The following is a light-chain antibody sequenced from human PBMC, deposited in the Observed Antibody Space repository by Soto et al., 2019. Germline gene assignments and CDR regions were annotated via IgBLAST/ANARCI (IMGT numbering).Light chain of an antibody. CDR3: GTWDNNLSAYV. CDR2: DNN. CDR1: SSNIGNNY. V-gene: IGLV1-51*01. Sequence: QSVLTQPPSVSAAPGQKVTISCSGSSSNIGNNYVSWYQQLPGTAPKFLIYDNNKRPSGIPDRFSGSKSGTSATLGITGLQTGDEADYYCGTWDNNLSAYVFGTGTKLTV. J-gene: IGLJ1*01.